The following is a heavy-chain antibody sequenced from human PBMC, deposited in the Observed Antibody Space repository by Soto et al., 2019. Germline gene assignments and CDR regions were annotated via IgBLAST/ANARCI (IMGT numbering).Heavy chain of an antibody. CDR2: VSKIDYT. CDR3: AREDSIIIPAVSDF. Sequence: GGSLRLSCAVSGFYFNNYGINWVRQAPGKGLEWVSSVSKIDYTYYSDSVKGRFTISRDNAKNSVSLQMNSLRPEDTAVYYCAREDSIIIPAVSDFWGQGTLVTVSS. J-gene: IGHJ4*02. V-gene: IGHV3-21*01. CDR1: GFYFNNYG. D-gene: IGHD2-2*01.